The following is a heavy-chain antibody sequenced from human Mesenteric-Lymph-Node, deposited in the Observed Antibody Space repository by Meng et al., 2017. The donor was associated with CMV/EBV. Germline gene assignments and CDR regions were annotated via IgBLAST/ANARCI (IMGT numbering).Heavy chain of an antibody. CDR2: IYHSGST. CDR3: ARGYGSGSYSGHDH. CDR1: GGSVSSSNW. J-gene: IGHJ5*02. D-gene: IGHD3-10*01. Sequence: VSGGSVSSSNWWSWVRQPPGKGLEWIGEIYHSGSTNYNPSLKSRVTISVDKSKNQFSLKLRSVPAADTAVYYCARGYGSGSYSGHDHWGQGTLVTVSS. V-gene: IGHV4-4*02.